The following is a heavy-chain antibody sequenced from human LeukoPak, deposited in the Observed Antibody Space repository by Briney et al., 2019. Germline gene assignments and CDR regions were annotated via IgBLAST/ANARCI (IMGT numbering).Heavy chain of an antibody. D-gene: IGHD3-22*01. CDR1: GGSISSYF. CDR2: IYASGST. CDR3: ARIVYYDSSGYGNAFDI. J-gene: IGHJ3*02. V-gene: IGHV4-4*09. Sequence: SETLSLTCTVSGGSISSYFWTWIRQPPGKGLEWIGYIYASGSTNYNPSLKSRVTISVDTSKIQFSLKLSSVTAADTAVYYCARIVYYDSSGYGNAFDIWGQGTMVTVSS.